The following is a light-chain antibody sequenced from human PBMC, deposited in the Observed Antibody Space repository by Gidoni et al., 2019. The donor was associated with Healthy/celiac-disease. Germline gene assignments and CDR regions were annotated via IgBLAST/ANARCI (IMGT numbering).Light chain of an antibody. CDR2: WAS. Sequence: DIVMTQSPDSLAVSLGERATINCKSSQSVLYSSNNKNYLAWYQQKPGQPPKLLIYWASTRESGVPDRFSGSGSGTDFTLTISSLRAEDVAVYYCQQYYVTLKTFGQXTKVEIK. J-gene: IGKJ1*01. V-gene: IGKV4-1*01. CDR1: QSVLYSSNNKNY. CDR3: QQYYVTLKT.